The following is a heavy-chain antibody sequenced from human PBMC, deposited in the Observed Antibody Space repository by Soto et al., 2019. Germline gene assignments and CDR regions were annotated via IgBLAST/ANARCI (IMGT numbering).Heavy chain of an antibody. J-gene: IGHJ4*02. CDR3: AKDGNPYRNYDFWSGYLDY. D-gene: IGHD3-3*01. Sequence: GGSLRLSCAASGFTFSSYGMHWVRQAPGKGLEWVAVISYDGSNKYYADSVKGRFTISRDNSKNTLYLQMNSLRAEDTAVYYCAKDGNPYRNYDFWSGYLDYWGQGTLVTVSS. CDR2: ISYDGSNK. V-gene: IGHV3-30*18. CDR1: GFTFSSYG.